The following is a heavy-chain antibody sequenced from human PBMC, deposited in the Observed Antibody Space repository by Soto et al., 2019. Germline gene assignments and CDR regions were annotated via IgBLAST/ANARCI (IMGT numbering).Heavy chain of an antibody. CDR3: ARTLNEWLLGLD. J-gene: IGHJ4*02. V-gene: IGHV1-18*01. CDR1: GYTFTSYG. CDR2: ISAYNGNT. D-gene: IGHD3-3*01. Sequence: ASVKVSCKASGYTFTSYGISWVRKAPGQGLEWMGWISAYNGNTNYAQKFQGRVTMTTDTSTSTAYMELRSLRSDDTAVYYCARTLNEWLLGLDWGQGTLVTGSS.